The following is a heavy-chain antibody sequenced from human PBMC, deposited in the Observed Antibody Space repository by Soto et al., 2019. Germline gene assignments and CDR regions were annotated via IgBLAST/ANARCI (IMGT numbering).Heavy chain of an antibody. J-gene: IGHJ5*02. D-gene: IGHD3-3*01. CDR1: GGSISSGDYY. V-gene: IGHV4-30-4*01. CDR2: IYYSGST. CDR3: ARERVESITIFGVVTYNWFDP. Sequence: QVQLQESGPGLVKPSQTLSLTCTVSGGSISSGDYYWSWIRQPPGKGLEWIGYIYYSGSTYYNPFLQRRVTRSVDTPKNQFSLKLSSVTAADTAVYYCARERVESITIFGVVTYNWFDPWGQGTLVTVSS.